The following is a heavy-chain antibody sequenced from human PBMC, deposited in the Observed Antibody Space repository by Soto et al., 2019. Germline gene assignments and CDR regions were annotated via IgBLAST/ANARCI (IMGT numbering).Heavy chain of an antibody. CDR1: GFTFNNYA. CDR2: ISGSGGGT. J-gene: IGHJ4*02. Sequence: GGSLRLSCAASGFTFNNYAMSWVRQAPRKGLEWVSAISGSGGGTYYADSVKGRFTISRDNSKNTLYLQMNSLRAEDTAVYYCAAAIRATVTPAGGVYYWGQGTLVTVSS. D-gene: IGHD4-17*01. CDR3: AAAIRATVTPAGGVYY. V-gene: IGHV3-23*01.